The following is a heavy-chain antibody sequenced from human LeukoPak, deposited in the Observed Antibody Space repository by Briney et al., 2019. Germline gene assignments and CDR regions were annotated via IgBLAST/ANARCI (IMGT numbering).Heavy chain of an antibody. CDR3: ARAAVAGTYYFDF. V-gene: IGHV4-38-2*02. CDR1: GYSISSGYY. D-gene: IGHD6-19*01. J-gene: IGHJ4*02. Sequence: SETLSLTCTVSGYSISSGYYWGWIRQPPGKGLEWIGSIYHSGSTYYNPSLKSRVTISVDTSKNQFSLQLNSVTPEDTAVYYCARAAVAGTYYFDFWGLGTLVTVSS. CDR2: IYHSGST.